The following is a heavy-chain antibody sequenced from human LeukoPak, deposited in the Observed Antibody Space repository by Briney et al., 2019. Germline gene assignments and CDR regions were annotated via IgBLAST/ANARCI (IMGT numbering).Heavy chain of an antibody. Sequence: SETLSLICTVSGGSISSYYWSWIRQPPGKGLEWIGYIYYSGSTNYNPSLKRRVTISVDTSKNQFSLKLSSVTAADTAVYYCARGRITMIWPIWGQGTMVTVSS. CDR1: GGSISSYY. D-gene: IGHD3-22*01. J-gene: IGHJ3*02. CDR3: ARGRITMIWPI. CDR2: IYYSGST. V-gene: IGHV4-59*01.